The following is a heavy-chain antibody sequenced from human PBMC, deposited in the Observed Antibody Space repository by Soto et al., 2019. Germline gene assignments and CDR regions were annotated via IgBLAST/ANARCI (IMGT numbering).Heavy chain of an antibody. J-gene: IGHJ2*01. CDR2: ISYDGSNK. V-gene: IGHV3-30-3*01. D-gene: IGHD6-19*01. CDR1: GFTFSSYA. CDR3: ARDEGEKWLANWYFDL. Sequence: QVQLVESGGGVVQPGRSLRLSCAASGFTFSSYAMHWVRQAPGKGLEWVAVISYDGSNKYYADSVKGRFTISRDNSKNTLYLQMNSLRAEDTAVYYCARDEGEKWLANWYFDLWGRGTLVTVSS.